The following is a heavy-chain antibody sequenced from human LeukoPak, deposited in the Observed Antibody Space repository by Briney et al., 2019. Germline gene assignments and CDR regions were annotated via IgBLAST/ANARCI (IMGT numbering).Heavy chain of an antibody. CDR3: GYDSSGYHYFDY. CDR2: IIPIFGTA. V-gene: IGHV1-69*13. CDR1: GYTFGKYA. Sequence: GASVKVSCKASGYTFGKYAIQWVRQAPGQGLEWMGGIIPIFGTANYAQKFQGRVTITADESTSTAYMELSSLRSEDTAVYYCGYDSSGYHYFDYWGQGTLVTVSS. J-gene: IGHJ4*02. D-gene: IGHD3-22*01.